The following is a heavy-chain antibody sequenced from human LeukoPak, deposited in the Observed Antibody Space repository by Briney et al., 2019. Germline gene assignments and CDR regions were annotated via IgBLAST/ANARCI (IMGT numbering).Heavy chain of an antibody. CDR3: ARYRVDFWSGYSSEYYYYYYMDV. CDR1: GGSISSYY. CDR2: IYSSGST. D-gene: IGHD3-3*01. J-gene: IGHJ6*03. Sequence: SETLSLTCTVSGGSISSYYWSWIRQPPGKGLEWIGYIYSSGSTNYKPSLKSRVTISVDTSKTQFSLKLSSVTAADTAVYYCARYRVDFWSGYSSEYYYYYYMDVWGKGTTVTVSS. V-gene: IGHV4-4*09.